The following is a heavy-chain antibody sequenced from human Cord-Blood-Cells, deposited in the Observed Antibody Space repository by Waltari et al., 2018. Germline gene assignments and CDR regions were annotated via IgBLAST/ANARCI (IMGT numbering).Heavy chain of an antibody. CDR1: GGTFSSYA. D-gene: IGHD5-12*01. V-gene: IGHV1-69*01. CDR3: ARAFPHGYDYYYYYMDV. J-gene: IGHJ6*03. CDR2: IIPIFGTA. Sequence: QVQLVQSGAEVKKPGSSVKVSCKASGGTFSSYAISWVRQAPGQGLEWMGGIIPIFGTANYAQEFQGRVTSTADESTSTAYMELSSLRSEDTAVYYCARAFPHGYDYYYYYMDVWGKGTTVTVSS.